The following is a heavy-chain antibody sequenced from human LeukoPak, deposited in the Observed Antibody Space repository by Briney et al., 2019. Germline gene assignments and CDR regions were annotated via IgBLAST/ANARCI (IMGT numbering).Heavy chain of an antibody. CDR1: GFTFSDYY. Sequence: GGSLRLSCAASGFTFSDYYMSWIRQAPGKGLEWVSYISSSGSTIYYADSVKGRFTISRDNAKNSLYLQMNSLRAEDTAVYYCARAYSSSWYRANNWFDPWGQGTLVTVSS. J-gene: IGHJ5*02. CDR3: ARAYSSSWYRANNWFDP. D-gene: IGHD6-13*01. CDR2: ISSSGSTI. V-gene: IGHV3-11*01.